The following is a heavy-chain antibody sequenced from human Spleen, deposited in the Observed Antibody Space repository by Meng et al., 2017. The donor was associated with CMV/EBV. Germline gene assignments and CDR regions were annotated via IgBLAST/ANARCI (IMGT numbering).Heavy chain of an antibody. CDR3: ARDQLDCSSTRCSLQRSLDI. CDR2: INHSGST. Sequence: GSLRLSCAVYGGSFSGYYWSWIRQPPGKGLEWIGEINHSGSTNYNPSLKSRVTISVDTSKNQFSLKLSSVTAADTAVYYCARDQLDCSSTRCSLQRSLDIWGQGTMVTVSS. J-gene: IGHJ3*02. D-gene: IGHD2-2*01. V-gene: IGHV4-34*01. CDR1: GGSFSGYY.